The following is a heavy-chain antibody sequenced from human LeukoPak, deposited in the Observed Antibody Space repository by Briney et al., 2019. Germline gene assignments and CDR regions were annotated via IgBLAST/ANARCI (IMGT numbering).Heavy chain of an antibody. CDR1: GGSISSSSYY. V-gene: IGHV4-39*07. CDR2: IYYSGNT. D-gene: IGHD6-13*01. Sequence: SETLSLTCIVSGGSISSSSYYWGWIRQPPGKGLEWIGSIYYSGNTYYNPSLKSRVTISVDTSKNQFSLKLSSVTAADTAVYYCAIVFSSSSALFDYWGQGTLVTVSS. J-gene: IGHJ4*02. CDR3: AIVFSSSSALFDY.